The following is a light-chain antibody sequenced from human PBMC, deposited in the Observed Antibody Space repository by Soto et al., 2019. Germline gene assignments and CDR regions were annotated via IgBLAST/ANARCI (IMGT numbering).Light chain of an antibody. V-gene: IGLV2-14*03. CDR1: SSDVGGYNY. CDR2: DVS. CDR3: SSYTTSNTRQIV. Sequence: QSALTQPASVSGSPGQSITISCTGTSSDVGGYNYVSWYQHHPGKAPKLMIYDVSNRPSGVSNHFSGSESGNTASLTISGLQPEDEADYYCSSYTTSNTRQIVLGTGTKVTVL. J-gene: IGLJ1*01.